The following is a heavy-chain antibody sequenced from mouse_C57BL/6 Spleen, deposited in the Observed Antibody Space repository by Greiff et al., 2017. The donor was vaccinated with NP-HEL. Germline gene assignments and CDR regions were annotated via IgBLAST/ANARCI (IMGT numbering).Heavy chain of an antibody. Sequence: QVQLQQSGPELVKPGASVKISCKASGYAFSSSWMNWVKQRPGKGLEWIGRIYPGDGDTNYNGKFKGKATLTADKSSSTAYMQLSSLTSEDSAVYFCARYSSGYSYFDYWGQGTTLTVSS. J-gene: IGHJ2*01. D-gene: IGHD3-2*02. CDR1: GYAFSSSW. CDR3: ARYSSGYSYFDY. CDR2: IYPGDGDT. V-gene: IGHV1-82*01.